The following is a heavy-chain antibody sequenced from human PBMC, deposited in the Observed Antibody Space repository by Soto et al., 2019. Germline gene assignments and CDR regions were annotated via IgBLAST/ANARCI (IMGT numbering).Heavy chain of an antibody. CDR3: ARGDFYYYYYGMDV. CDR1: GYTFTSYA. V-gene: IGHV1-3*01. Sequence: QVQLVQSGAEVKKPGASVKVSCKASGYTFTSYAMHWVRQAPGQRLEWMGWINAGNGNTKYSQKFQSRVTITRDTSASTAYMELSSLRSEDTAVYYCARGDFYYYYYGMDVWGQGTTVTVSS. J-gene: IGHJ6*02. CDR2: INAGNGNT.